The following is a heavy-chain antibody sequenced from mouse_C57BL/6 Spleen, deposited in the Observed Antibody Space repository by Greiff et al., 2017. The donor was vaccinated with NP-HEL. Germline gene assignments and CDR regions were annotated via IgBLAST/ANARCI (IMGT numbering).Heavy chain of an antibody. Sequence: VHLVESGAELARPGASVKMSCKASGYTFTSYTMHWVKQRPGQGLEWIGYINPSSGYTKYNQKFKDKATLTADKSSSTAYMQLSSLTSEDSAVYYCARSSTGTGDFDYWGQGTTLTVSS. J-gene: IGHJ2*01. D-gene: IGHD4-1*02. V-gene: IGHV1-4*01. CDR1: GYTFTSYT. CDR2: INPSSGYT. CDR3: ARSSTGTGDFDY.